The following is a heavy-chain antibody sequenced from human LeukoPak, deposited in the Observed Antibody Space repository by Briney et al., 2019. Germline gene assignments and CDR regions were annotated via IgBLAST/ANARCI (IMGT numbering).Heavy chain of an antibody. CDR1: GFTFSSYA. V-gene: IGHV3-23*01. Sequence: PGGSLRLSCAASGFTFSSYAMSWARQAPGKGLEWVSAISGSGGSTYYADSVKGRFTISRDNSKNTLYLQMNSLRAEDTAVYYCAKVENIAAAGTHFQHWGQGTLVTVSS. D-gene: IGHD6-13*01. CDR3: AKVENIAAAGTHFQH. J-gene: IGHJ1*01. CDR2: ISGSGGST.